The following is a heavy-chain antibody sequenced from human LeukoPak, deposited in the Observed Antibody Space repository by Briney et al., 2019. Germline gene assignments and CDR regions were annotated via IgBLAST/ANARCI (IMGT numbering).Heavy chain of an antibody. CDR3: ARVDYGSGSYGYYYYYYMDV. CDR1: GFTFSSYG. Sequence: GGSLRLSCAASGFTFSSYGMHWVRQAPGKGLEWVAFIRYDGSNKYYADSVKGRFTISRDNSKNSLYLQMNSLRAEDTAVYYCARVDYGSGSYGYYYYYYMDVWGKGTTVTISS. CDR2: IRYDGSNK. V-gene: IGHV3-30*02. D-gene: IGHD3-10*01. J-gene: IGHJ6*03.